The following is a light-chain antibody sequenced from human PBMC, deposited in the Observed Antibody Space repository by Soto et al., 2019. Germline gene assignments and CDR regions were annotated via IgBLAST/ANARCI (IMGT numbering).Light chain of an antibody. CDR3: QQYNNWPRT. CDR1: QSVSSN. CDR2: GAS. J-gene: IGKJ2*01. Sequence: EIVMTQSPATLSVSPGERVTLSCRASQSVSSNLAWYQQKPGQAPRLLIYGASNRATGIPARFSGSGSGTEFTLTISSLQSEDFAVYYCQQYNNWPRTFGQGTKLEIK. V-gene: IGKV3-15*01.